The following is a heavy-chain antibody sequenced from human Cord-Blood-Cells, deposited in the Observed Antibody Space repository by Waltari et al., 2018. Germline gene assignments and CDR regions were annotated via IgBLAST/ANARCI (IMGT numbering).Heavy chain of an antibody. CDR3: AKRYDFWSGLGD. V-gene: IGHV3-9*01. D-gene: IGHD3-3*01. J-gene: IGHJ4*02. Sequence: EVQLVESGGGLVQPGRSLRLSCAASGFTFDDYAMHWARQAPGKGLEWVSGISWNSGSIGYADSVKGRFTISRDNAKNSLYLQMNSLRAEDTALYYCAKRYDFWSGLGDWGQGTLVTVSS. CDR2: ISWNSGSI. CDR1: GFTFDDYA.